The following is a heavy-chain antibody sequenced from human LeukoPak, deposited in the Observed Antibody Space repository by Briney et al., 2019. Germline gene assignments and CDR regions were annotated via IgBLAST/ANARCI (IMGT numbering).Heavy chain of an antibody. D-gene: IGHD1-26*01. V-gene: IGHV3-53*01. Sequence: GGSLRLSCAASGFIVSGDFVSWVRQAPGKGLEWVSVIYSDGSTYYADSVKGRFTISRDNSKNTLDLQMTGLRAEDTAVYYCARERGRGRDSPWFDYRGQGTLVTVSS. CDR2: IYSDGST. CDR1: GFIVSGDF. J-gene: IGHJ4*02. CDR3: ARERGRGRDSPWFDY.